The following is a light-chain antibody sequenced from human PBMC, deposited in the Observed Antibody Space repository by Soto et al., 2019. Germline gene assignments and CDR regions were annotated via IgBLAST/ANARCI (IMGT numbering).Light chain of an antibody. V-gene: IGKV2-30*02. CDR1: QSLVHSDGNSY. CDR2: KVS. CDR3: IQGTQWPYT. Sequence: DVLMTQSPLSLLVTLGQPASVSCRSSQSLVHSDGNSYLSWFQQRPGQSPRRRIYKVSNRDSGVPDRFGGGGFDTDFTLKISRVEAEDVGVYYCIQGTQWPYTFGQGTQLEIK. J-gene: IGKJ2*01.